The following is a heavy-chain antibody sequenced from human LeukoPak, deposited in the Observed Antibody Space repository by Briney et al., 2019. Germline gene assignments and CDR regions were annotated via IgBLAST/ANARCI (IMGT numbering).Heavy chain of an antibody. CDR1: GFTFDDYA. D-gene: IGHD6-25*01. V-gene: IGHV3-9*01. CDR3: AKGAAAGIRGYFDY. Sequence: QSGGSLRLSCVASGFTFDDYAMHWVRQAPGKGLEWVSGISYNRDGIGHADSVKGRFTASRDNAKNSLYLQMNSLRSEDAALYYCAKGAAAGIRGYFDYWGQGILVTVSS. CDR2: ISYNRDGI. J-gene: IGHJ4*02.